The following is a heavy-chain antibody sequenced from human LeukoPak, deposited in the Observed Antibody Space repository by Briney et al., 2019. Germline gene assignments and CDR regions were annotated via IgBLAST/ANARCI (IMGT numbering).Heavy chain of an antibody. V-gene: IGHV3-74*01. CDR1: GFIFSNYW. CDR2: IKGDGSHT. D-gene: IGHD3-9*01. CDR3: VRDWDHFDFDS. Sequence: GGSLRLSCATSGFIFSNYWMSWVRQAPGKGLVWVSRIKGDGSHTIYADSVKGRFTISRDNAKNTLYLQMKSLRAEDTAVYYCVRDWDHFDFDSWGLGTLVTVSS. J-gene: IGHJ5*01.